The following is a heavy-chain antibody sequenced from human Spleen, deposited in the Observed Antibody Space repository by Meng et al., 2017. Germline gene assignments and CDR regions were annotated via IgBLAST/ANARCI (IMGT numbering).Heavy chain of an antibody. V-gene: IGHV4-38-2*01. J-gene: IGHJ4*02. D-gene: IGHD3-3*01. Sequence: SETLSLTCAVSGYSISSGYYWGWIRQPPGKGLEWIGSIYHSGSTYYNPSLKSRVTISVDTSKNQFSLMLSSVTAADTAVNYCARVHNYDFWSGPFDYWGQGTLVTVSS. CDR1: GYSISSGYY. CDR2: IYHSGST. CDR3: ARVHNYDFWSGPFDY.